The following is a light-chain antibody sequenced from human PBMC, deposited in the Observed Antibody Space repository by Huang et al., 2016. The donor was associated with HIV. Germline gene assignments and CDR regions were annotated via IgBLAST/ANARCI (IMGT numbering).Light chain of an antibody. CDR2: AAS. J-gene: IGKJ4*01. CDR3: QQLNSYPLT. CDR1: QGISPY. Sequence: IQLTQSPSSLSASIGDRFTITCRASQGISPYLAGYQKKPGKAPKLLIEAASTLQTGVPPRFSGGGSGTNFTLTISSLQPEDFATYYCQQLNSYPLTFGGGTEVEIK. V-gene: IGKV1-9*01.